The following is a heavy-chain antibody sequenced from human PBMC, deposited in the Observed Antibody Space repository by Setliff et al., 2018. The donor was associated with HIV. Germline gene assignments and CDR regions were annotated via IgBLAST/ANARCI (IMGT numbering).Heavy chain of an antibody. CDR3: AGSRGYFVKAE. Sequence: GGSLRLSCAASGFTFTTYWMSWVRQSQGGGLEWVANINQNGREKYYVDSVKGRFTISRDNVKNSLYLQMNSLRGEDTAVYYCAGSRGYFVKAEWGQGTLVTVSS. J-gene: IGHJ4*02. V-gene: IGHV3-7*01. CDR1: GFTFTTYW. D-gene: IGHD3-22*01. CDR2: INQNGREK.